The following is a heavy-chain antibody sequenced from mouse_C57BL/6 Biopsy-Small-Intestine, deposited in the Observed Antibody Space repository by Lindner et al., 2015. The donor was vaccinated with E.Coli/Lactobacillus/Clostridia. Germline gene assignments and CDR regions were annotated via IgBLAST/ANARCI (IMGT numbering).Heavy chain of an antibody. CDR1: GFTFSDYG. CDR3: TRSSFPLYYFDY. Sequence: VQLQESGGGLVKPGGSRKLSCAASGFTFSDYGMYWVRQAPEKGLEWIAYINSGSNSIYYADTVKGRFTISRDNAKNTLFLQMTSLRSEDTAMYYCTRSSFPLYYFDYWGQGTTLTVSS. V-gene: IGHV5-17*01. CDR2: INSGSNSI. J-gene: IGHJ2*01.